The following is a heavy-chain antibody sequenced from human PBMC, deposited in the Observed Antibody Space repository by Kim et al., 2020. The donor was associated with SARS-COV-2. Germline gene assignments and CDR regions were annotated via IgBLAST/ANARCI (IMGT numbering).Heavy chain of an antibody. J-gene: IGHJ6*02. D-gene: IGHD3-22*01. V-gene: IGHV3-11*04. Sequence: GGSLRLSCAASGFTFSDYYMSWIHQAPGKGLEWVSYISSSGSTIYYADSVKGRFTISRDNAKNSLYLQMNSLRAEDTAVYYCARDCKYLEGITMIVVANYGMDVWGQGTTVTVSS. CDR2: ISSSGSTI. CDR1: GFTFSDYY. CDR3: ARDCKYLEGITMIVVANYGMDV.